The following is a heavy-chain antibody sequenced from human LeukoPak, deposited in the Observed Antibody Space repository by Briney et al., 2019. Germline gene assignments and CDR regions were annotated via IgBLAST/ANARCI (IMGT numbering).Heavy chain of an antibody. J-gene: IGHJ4*02. D-gene: IGHD3-3*01. CDR3: ARELGGYFDY. Sequence: PGRSLRLSCAASGFTLSSYGMHWVRQAPGKGLEWVAVIWYDGSNKYYADSVKGRFTISRDNSKNTLYLQMNSLRAEDTAVYYCARELGGYFDYWGQGTLVTVSS. CDR2: IWYDGSNK. CDR1: GFTLSSYG. V-gene: IGHV3-33*01.